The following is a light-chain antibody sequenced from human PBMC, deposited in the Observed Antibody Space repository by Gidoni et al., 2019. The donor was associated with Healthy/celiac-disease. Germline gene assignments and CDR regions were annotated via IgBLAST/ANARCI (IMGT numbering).Light chain of an antibody. CDR2: KTD. CDR3: AVWDDYVSGAV. V-gene: IGLV1-47*01. Sequence: QSVVTQSPSASGTPGQRVTISCSGSSSNIGKNPIYWFQQFPGAAPRLVIFKTDQRPLGVPDRFSGSKSGTSASLDISGLRSEDEGDYCCAVWDDYVSGAVFGGGTRLTVL. J-gene: IGLJ3*02. CDR1: SSNIGKNP.